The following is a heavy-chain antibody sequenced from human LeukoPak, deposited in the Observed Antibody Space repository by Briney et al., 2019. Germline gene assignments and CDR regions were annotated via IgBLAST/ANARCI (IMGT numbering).Heavy chain of an antibody. CDR1: GFTFSSYA. CDR3: ARDTIAAALYYFDY. CDR2: ISYDGSNK. D-gene: IGHD6-25*01. V-gene: IGHV3-30-3*01. J-gene: IGHJ4*02. Sequence: GGSLRLSCAASGFTFSSYAMHWVRQAPGKGLEWVAVISYDGSNKYYADSVKGRFTMSRDNSKNTLYLQMNSLRAEDTAVYYCARDTIAAALYYFDYWGQGTLVTVSS.